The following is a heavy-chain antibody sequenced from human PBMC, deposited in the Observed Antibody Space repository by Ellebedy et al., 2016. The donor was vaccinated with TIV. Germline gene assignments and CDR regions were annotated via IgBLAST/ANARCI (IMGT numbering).Heavy chain of an antibody. J-gene: IGHJ4*02. Sequence: GESLKISCAASGFTFSNCWLHWVRQSPGTGLEGVADIKQDGSEKYYVDSVKGRFTISRDNAKNSLYLQMNSLRAEDTAVYFCVGEPMRDSGVDRTLYLDYWGQGILVTVSS. V-gene: IGHV3-7*01. CDR1: GFTFSNCW. D-gene: IGHD6-19*01. CDR2: IKQDGSEK. CDR3: VGEPMRDSGVDRTLYLDY.